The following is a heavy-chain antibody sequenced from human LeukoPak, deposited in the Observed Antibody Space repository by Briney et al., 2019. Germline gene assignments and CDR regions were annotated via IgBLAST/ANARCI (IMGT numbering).Heavy chain of an antibody. Sequence: ASVKVSCKASGYTFTSYAMHWVRQAPGQRLEWMGWINAGNGKTKYSQKFQGRVTITRDTSASTAYMELSSLRSEDTAVYYCARALWTYWNYYFDYWGQGTLVTVSS. CDR2: INAGNGKT. CDR3: ARALWTYWNYYFDY. J-gene: IGHJ4*02. D-gene: IGHD1-7*01. V-gene: IGHV1-3*01. CDR1: GYTFTSYA.